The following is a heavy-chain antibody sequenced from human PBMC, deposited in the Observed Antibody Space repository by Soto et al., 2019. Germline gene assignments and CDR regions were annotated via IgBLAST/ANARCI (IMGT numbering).Heavy chain of an antibody. CDR1: GFTFSSYS. V-gene: IGHV3-21*01. CDR3: ARDNLPLELRFIGAFDI. J-gene: IGHJ3*02. D-gene: IGHD1-7*01. CDR2: ISSSSSYI. Sequence: PGGSLRLSCAASGFTFSSYSMNWVRQAPGKGLEWVSSISSSSSYIYYADSVKGRFTISRDNAKNSLYLQMNSLRAEDTAVYYCARDNLPLELRFIGAFDIWGQGTMVTVS.